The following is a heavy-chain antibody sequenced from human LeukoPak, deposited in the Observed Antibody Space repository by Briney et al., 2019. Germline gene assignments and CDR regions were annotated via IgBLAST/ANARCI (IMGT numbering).Heavy chain of an antibody. D-gene: IGHD3-9*01. J-gene: IGHJ3*02. CDR2: IYSGGST. CDR1: GFTVSSNF. V-gene: IGHV3-53*01. Sequence: ESGGGVVQPGRSLRLSCAASGFTVSSNFVTWVRQAPGKGLEWVSVIYSGGSTYYADSVKGRFTISRDNSKNTLYLQMNSLRAEDTAVYYCAKGSNILGFAFDIWGQGTMVTVSS. CDR3: AKGSNILGFAFDI.